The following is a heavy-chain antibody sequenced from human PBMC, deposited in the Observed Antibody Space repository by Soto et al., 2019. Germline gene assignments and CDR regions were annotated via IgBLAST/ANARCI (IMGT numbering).Heavy chain of an antibody. CDR2: IYYSGST. V-gene: IGHV4-39*01. Sequence: PSETLSLTCTVSGGSISSSSYYWGWIRQPPGKGLEWIGSIYYSGSTYYNPSLKSRVTISVDTSKNQFSLKLSSVTAADTAVYYCARPGIYYYGSGSYSDGMDVWGQGTTVTVSS. CDR3: ARPGIYYYGSGSYSDGMDV. D-gene: IGHD3-10*01. J-gene: IGHJ6*02. CDR1: GGSISSSSYY.